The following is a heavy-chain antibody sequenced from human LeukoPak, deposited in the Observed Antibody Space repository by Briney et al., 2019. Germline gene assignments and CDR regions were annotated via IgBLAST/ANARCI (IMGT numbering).Heavy chain of an antibody. D-gene: IGHD3-9*01. CDR2: IYYSGST. V-gene: IGHV4-39*01. CDR1: GGSISSSSYY. J-gene: IGHJ5*02. Sequence: SETLSLTCTVSGGSISSSSYYWGWNRQPPGKGLEWIGSIYYSGSTYYNPSLKSRVTISVDTSKNQFSLKLSSVTAADTAVYYCARKRAPYYDILTGPNNNWFDPWGQGTLVTVSS. CDR3: ARKRAPYYDILTGPNNNWFDP.